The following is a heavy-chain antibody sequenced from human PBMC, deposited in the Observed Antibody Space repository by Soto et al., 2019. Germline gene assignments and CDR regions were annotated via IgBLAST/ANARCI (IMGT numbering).Heavy chain of an antibody. J-gene: IGHJ4*02. V-gene: IGHV1-2*02. D-gene: IGHD6-6*01. CDR3: ARSLSTISARPDY. CDR1: GYTFTDYL. CDR2: INPNTGGI. Sequence: QVQLVQSGAEVKKPGASVEVSCKASGYTFTDYLIHWVRQAPGQGLEWMGWINPNTGGINYAQKFQGRVTMTRDTSISTAYMELRGLRSDDTALYFCARSLSTISARPDYWGQGTLVTVSS.